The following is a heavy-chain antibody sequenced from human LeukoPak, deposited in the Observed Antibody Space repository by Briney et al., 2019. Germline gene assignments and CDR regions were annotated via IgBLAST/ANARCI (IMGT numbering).Heavy chain of an antibody. D-gene: IGHD3-3*01. V-gene: IGHV1-46*01. CDR1: GYTFTSYY. CDR3: ARGAGDGVLYYDFLSGYYAPYNWFDP. Sequence: ASVKVSCKASGYTFTSYYMHWVRQAPGQGLEWMGIINPSGGSTSYAQKFQGRVTMTRDTSTSTVYMELSSLRSEDTAVYYCARGAGDGVLYYDFLSGYYAPYNWFDPWGQGTLVTVSS. J-gene: IGHJ5*02. CDR2: INPSGGST.